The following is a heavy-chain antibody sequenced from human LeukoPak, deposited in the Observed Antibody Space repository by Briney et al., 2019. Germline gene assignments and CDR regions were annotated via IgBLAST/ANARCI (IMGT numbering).Heavy chain of an antibody. V-gene: IGHV3-30*18. Sequence: PGRSLTLSRAVSGFTFSSHAIHWVQQAPGKGLEWVAVISYDGSNKYYADSVKGRFTISRDNSKNTLYLQMNSLRAEDTAMYYCAKDETRDGYNRGATDYWGEG. CDR1: GFTFSSHA. CDR2: ISYDGSNK. J-gene: IGHJ4*02. D-gene: IGHD5-24*01. CDR3: AKDETRDGYNRGATDY.